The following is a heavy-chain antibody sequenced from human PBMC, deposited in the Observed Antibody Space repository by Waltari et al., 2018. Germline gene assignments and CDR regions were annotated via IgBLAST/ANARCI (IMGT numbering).Heavy chain of an antibody. D-gene: IGHD3-3*01. CDR3: ARVSKVKPVLRFLEWFPPYGMDV. Sequence: QVQLVQSGAEVKKPGASVKVSCKASGYTFTSYYMHWVRQAPGQGLEWMGIINPSGGSTSYAQKFQGRVTMTRDTSTSTVYMELSSLRSEDTAVYYCARVSKVKPVLRFLEWFPPYGMDVWGQGTTVTVSS. V-gene: IGHV1-46*01. J-gene: IGHJ6*02. CDR1: GYTFTSYY. CDR2: INPSGGST.